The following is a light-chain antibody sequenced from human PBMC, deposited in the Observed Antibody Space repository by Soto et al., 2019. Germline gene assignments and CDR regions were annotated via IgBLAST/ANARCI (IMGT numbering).Light chain of an antibody. Sequence: QSVLTQPPSVSGAPGQRVTISCTGSSSNIGAGYDVHWYKQLPGTAPKLLIYGNNNRPSGVPDRFSGSKSGTSASLAITGLQDEDESDYYCQSYDSSLSGYVFGTGTKVTVL. CDR1: SSNIGAGYD. CDR2: GNN. V-gene: IGLV1-40*01. CDR3: QSYDSSLSGYV. J-gene: IGLJ1*01.